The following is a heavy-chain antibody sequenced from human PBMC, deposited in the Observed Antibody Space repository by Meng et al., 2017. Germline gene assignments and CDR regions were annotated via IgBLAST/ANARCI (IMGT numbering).Heavy chain of an antibody. CDR3: ARGPDTAMGIDY. CDR2: ISYDGSNK. V-gene: IGHV3-30*01. J-gene: IGHJ4*02. CDR1: GFTFSSYA. Sequence: VQRVECGGGVGQPGRSLRLSCAASGFTFSSYAMHWVRQAPGKGLEWVAVISYDGSNKYYADSVKGRFTISRDNSKNTLYLQMNSLRAEDTAVYYCARGPDTAMGIDYWGQGTLVTVSS. D-gene: IGHD5-18*01.